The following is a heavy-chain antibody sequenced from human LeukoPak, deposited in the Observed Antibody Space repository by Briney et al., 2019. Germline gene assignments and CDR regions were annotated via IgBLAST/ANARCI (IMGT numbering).Heavy chain of an antibody. Sequence: GESLKISCKGSGYSFTSYGISWVRQAPGQGLEWMGWISAYNGNTNYAQKLQGRVTMTTDTSTSTAYMELRSLRSDDTAVYYCARDQRYYDILTGYSQRHYYGMDVWGQGTTVTVSS. D-gene: IGHD3-9*01. J-gene: IGHJ6*02. CDR1: GYSFTSYG. V-gene: IGHV1-18*01. CDR2: ISAYNGNT. CDR3: ARDQRYYDILTGYSQRHYYGMDV.